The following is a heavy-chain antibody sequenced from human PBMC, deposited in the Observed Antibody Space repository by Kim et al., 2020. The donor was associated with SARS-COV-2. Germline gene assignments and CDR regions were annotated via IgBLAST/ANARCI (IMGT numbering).Heavy chain of an antibody. CDR1: GGTFSSYA. CDR3: ARAILSITMVVVDPGVTVGAFDI. V-gene: IGHV1-69*13. Sequence: SVKVSCKASGGTFSSYAISWVRQAPGQGLEWMGGIIPIFGTANYAQKFQGRVTITADESTSTAYMELSSLRSEDTAVYYCARAILSITMVVVDPGVTVGAFDIWGQGTMVTVSS. D-gene: IGHD3-22*01. CDR2: IIPIFGTA. J-gene: IGHJ3*02.